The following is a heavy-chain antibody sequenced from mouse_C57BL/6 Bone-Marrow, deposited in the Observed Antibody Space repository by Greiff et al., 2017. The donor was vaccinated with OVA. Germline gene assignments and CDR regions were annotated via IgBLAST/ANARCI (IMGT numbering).Heavy chain of an antibody. J-gene: IGHJ4*01. CDR3: TRFYYGSNYAMGY. D-gene: IGHD1-1*01. CDR1: GYTFTSYW. Sequence: EVQLQQSGTVLARPGASVKMSCKTSGYTFTSYWMHWVKQRPGQGLEWIGAIYPGNSDTSYNQKFKGKAKLTAVTSASTAYMGLSSLTNEDSAVYFCTRFYYGSNYAMGYWGQGTSGTVSS. CDR2: IYPGNSDT. V-gene: IGHV1-5*01.